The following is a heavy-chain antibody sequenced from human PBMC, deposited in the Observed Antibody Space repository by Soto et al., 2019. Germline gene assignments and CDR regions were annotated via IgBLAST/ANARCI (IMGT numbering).Heavy chain of an antibody. D-gene: IGHD5-18*01. CDR1: SGSIRTSNW. Sequence: PSETLSLTCVVSSGSIRTSNWWTWVRQPPGKGLEWIGDIYHSGSTKYNPSLPSRLTISIDTSKNQFSLKLNSVTAADTAVYYCATTGGYSFGDMGVDPWGQGTLVTVSS. V-gene: IGHV4-4*02. CDR3: ATTGGYSFGDMGVDP. CDR2: IYHSGST. J-gene: IGHJ5*02.